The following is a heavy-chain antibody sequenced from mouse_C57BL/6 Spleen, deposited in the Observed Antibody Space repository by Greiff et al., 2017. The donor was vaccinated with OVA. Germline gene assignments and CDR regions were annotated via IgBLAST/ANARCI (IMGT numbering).Heavy chain of an antibody. J-gene: IGHJ3*01. CDR1: GYNFTSYW. Sequence: VQLQQPGAELVRPGSSVKLSCKASGYNFTSYWMHWVKQRPIQGLEWIGNIDPSDSETHYNQKFKDKATLTVDKSSSTAYMQLSSLTSEDAAVYYCAREYRYGNSGAYWGQGTLVTVSA. CDR3: AREYRYGNSGAY. D-gene: IGHD2-1*01. V-gene: IGHV1-52*01. CDR2: IDPSDSET.